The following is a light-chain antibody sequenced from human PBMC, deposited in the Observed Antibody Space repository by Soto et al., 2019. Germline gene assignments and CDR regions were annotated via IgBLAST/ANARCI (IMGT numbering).Light chain of an antibody. Sequence: EIVMTQSPATLSVSPGERATLSCRASQSVGSNLAWYQQKHGQPPRLLIYAASTTATGIPARFSGSGSGTEFTLTISSLQSEDFALYYCQQYNHWPPITFGPGTRLEIK. J-gene: IGKJ5*01. CDR3: QQYNHWPPIT. CDR1: QSVGSN. CDR2: AAS. V-gene: IGKV3-15*01.